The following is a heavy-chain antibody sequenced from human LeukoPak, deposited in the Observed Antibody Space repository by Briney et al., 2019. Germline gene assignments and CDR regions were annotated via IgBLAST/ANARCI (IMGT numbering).Heavy chain of an antibody. CDR2: IWYDGSNK. V-gene: IGHV3-33*08. J-gene: IGHJ4*02. Sequence: GGSLRRSCASSGFTFSSYGMHWVRQAPGKGLESVAVIWYDGSNKYYADSVKGRFTISRDNSKNTLYLQMNSLRAEDTAVYYCAREEDTYFDYWGQGTLVTVSS. CDR3: AREEDTYFDY. CDR1: GFTFSSYG. D-gene: IGHD2-15*01.